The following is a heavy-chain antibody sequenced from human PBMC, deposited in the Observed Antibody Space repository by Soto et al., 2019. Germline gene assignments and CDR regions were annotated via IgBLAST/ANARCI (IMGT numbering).Heavy chain of an antibody. Sequence: QLQLQESGPGLVKPSQTLSLTCTVSGGSVSSGGYYWSWIRQHPGKGLEWIGYIHDTGTTYYNPSLQSRVIISLDTSNHQSSPNLSSVSAADTAVYSCARGGDYPTSCQNQRPFDYWGHGTLVTLSS. CDR3: ARGGDYPTSCQNQRPFDY. CDR1: GGSVSSGGYY. D-gene: IGHD2-2*01. CDR2: IHDTGTT. V-gene: IGHV4-31*03. J-gene: IGHJ4*01.